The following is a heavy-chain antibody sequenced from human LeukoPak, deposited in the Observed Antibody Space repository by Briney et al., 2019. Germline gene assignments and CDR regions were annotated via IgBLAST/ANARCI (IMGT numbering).Heavy chain of an antibody. J-gene: IGHJ4*02. CDR3: ARDYTGGWNDY. V-gene: IGHV3-7*01. Sequence: PGGSLRLSCAASGFTFSSYAMSWVRQAMGKGLECLAKIKEDGSEKHYVDSVKGRFTISRDNTTNSLYLQMNSLRAEDTAVYYCARDYTGGWNDYWGQGTLVIVSS. CDR1: GFTFSSYA. CDR2: IKEDGSEK. D-gene: IGHD7-27*01.